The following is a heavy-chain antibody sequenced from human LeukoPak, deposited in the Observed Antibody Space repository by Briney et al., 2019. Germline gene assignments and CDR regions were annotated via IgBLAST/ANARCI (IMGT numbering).Heavy chain of an antibody. CDR1: GFSVSDYW. D-gene: IGHD3-16*01. J-gene: IGHJ5*02. V-gene: IGHV3-7*01. CDR3: VRDGGTDWYDP. CDR2: IKQDGSEK. Sequence: GGSLRLSCAASGFSVSDYWMTWVRQAPGKGVEWVANIKQDGSEKTYVDSVKGRFTISRDNAKNSLYLQMNSLRVEDTAMYYCVRDGGTDWYDPWGQGTLVTVFS.